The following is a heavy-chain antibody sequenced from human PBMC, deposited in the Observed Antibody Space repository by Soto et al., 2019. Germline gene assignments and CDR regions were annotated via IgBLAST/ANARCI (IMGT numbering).Heavy chain of an antibody. CDR3: ARGTLDEAVAGPYFDY. Sequence: PGESLKISCKGSGYSFTSYWIGWVRQMPGKGLEWMGIIYPGDSDTRYSPSFQGQVTISADKSISTAYLQWSSLKASDTAMYYCARGTLDEAVAGPYFDYWGQGNLVTVSS. J-gene: IGHJ4*02. CDR1: GYSFTSYW. V-gene: IGHV5-51*01. CDR2: IYPGDSDT. D-gene: IGHD6-19*01.